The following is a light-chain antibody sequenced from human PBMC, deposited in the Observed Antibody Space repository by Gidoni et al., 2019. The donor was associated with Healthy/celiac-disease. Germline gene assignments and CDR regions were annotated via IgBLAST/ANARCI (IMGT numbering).Light chain of an antibody. Sequence: DIQMTQSPSTLSASVGDRVTITCRASQSSSSWLAWYQKKPGKAPKLLIYKASSLESGVPSRFSGSGSGTEFTLTISSLQTDDFATYYCQQYNSDSITFGQGTRLEIK. V-gene: IGKV1-5*03. CDR3: QQYNSDSIT. CDR2: KAS. J-gene: IGKJ5*01. CDR1: QSSSSW.